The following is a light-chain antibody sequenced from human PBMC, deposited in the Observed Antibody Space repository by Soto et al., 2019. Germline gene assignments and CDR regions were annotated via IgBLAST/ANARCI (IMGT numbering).Light chain of an antibody. CDR3: QHRSSWPRT. J-gene: IGKJ2*01. CDR2: DAS. CDR1: QSVSRY. V-gene: IGKV3-11*01. Sequence: EIVLTQSPATLSLSPGDTATLSCRASQSVSRYLAWYQQKPGQAPRLLIYDASNRATGIPARFSGSGSGTDFTLTIGSLEPEDFAVYYCQHRSSWPRTFGQGTKVEIK.